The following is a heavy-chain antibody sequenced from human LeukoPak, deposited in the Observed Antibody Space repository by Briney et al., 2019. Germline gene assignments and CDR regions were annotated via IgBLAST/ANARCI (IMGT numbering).Heavy chain of an antibody. Sequence: QPGGSLRLSCEATGFTFTNYGMHWVRQAPGKGLEWVSAISGSGGSTYYADSVKGRFTISRDNSKNTLYLQMNSLRAEDTAVYYCATLVVPAAPIGSDFDYWGQGTLVTVSS. J-gene: IGHJ4*02. CDR3: ATLVVPAAPIGSDFDY. D-gene: IGHD2-2*01. CDR1: GFTFTNYG. V-gene: IGHV3-23*01. CDR2: ISGSGGST.